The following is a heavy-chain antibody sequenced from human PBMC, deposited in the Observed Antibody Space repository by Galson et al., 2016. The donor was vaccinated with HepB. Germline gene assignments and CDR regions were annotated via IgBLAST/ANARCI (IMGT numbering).Heavy chain of an antibody. CDR2: ISGTSASI. V-gene: IGHV3-23*01. CDR3: ATPDEGSGRIFDY. D-gene: IGHD2-15*01. CDR1: GFSFSSYA. J-gene: IGHJ4*02. Sequence: SLRLSCAVSGFSFSSYAMNWVRQAPGKGLEWVSVISGTSASIFYGDSVKGRSTISRDNSKNTLYLQMNSLRAEDTAVYYCATPDEGSGRIFDYWGQGTLVTVSS.